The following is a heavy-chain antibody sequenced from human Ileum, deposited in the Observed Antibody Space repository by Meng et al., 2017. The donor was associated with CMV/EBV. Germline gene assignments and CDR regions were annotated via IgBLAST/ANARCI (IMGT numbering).Heavy chain of an antibody. Sequence: ASVKVSCKASGYTFTSYGINWVRQAPGQGLEWMGWISPYNGNTNYTQKLQGRVTMTTDTSTSTAYMELRSLRSDDTAVYYCERMHCNSTSCYKSYYYYRMDVWGQGTTVTVAS. J-gene: IGHJ6*02. V-gene: IGHV1-18*01. CDR2: ISPYNGNT. CDR1: GYTFTSYG. CDR3: ERMHCNSTSCYKSYYYYRMDV. D-gene: IGHD2-2*02.